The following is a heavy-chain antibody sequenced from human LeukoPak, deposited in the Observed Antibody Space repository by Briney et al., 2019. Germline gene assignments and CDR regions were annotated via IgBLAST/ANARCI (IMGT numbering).Heavy chain of an antibody. CDR1: GFTFSSYA. CDR2: ISYDGSNK. J-gene: IGHJ6*02. V-gene: IGHV3-30*04. Sequence: GGSLRLSCAASGFTFSSYAMHWVRQAPGKGLEWVALISYDGSNKYYGESVKGRFTISRDNSKNTLYLQMNSLRAEDTAVYNCARMDYYGSGNYAHYGMDVWGQGTTVTVSS. D-gene: IGHD3-10*01. CDR3: ARMDYYGSGNYAHYGMDV.